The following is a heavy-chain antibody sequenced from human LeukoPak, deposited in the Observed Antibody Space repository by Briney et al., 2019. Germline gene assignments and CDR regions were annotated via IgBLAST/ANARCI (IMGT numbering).Heavy chain of an antibody. CDR2: INPSGGST. J-gene: IGHJ4*02. D-gene: IGHD1-26*01. CDR1: GYTFTSYY. Sequence: ASVKVSCKASGYTFTSYYMHWVRHAPGQGLEWMGIINPSGGSTSYAQKFQGRVTMTRDMSTSTLYMELSSLRSEDTAAYYCARDNAGAIDYWGQGTLVTVSS. CDR3: ARDNAGAIDY. V-gene: IGHV1-46*01.